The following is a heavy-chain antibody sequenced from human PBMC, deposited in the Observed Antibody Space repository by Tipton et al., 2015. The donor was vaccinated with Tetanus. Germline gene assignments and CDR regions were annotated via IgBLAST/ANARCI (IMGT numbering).Heavy chain of an antibody. V-gene: IGHV4-31*03. CDR2: IYSSGST. D-gene: IGHD1-26*01. CDR3: ARDQARGARGWNYFDF. J-gene: IGHJ4*02. CDR1: GVSISGGRYY. Sequence: TLSLTCTVSGVSISGGRYYWSWIRQRPGKGLEWIGDIYSSGSTYTDPSLKGRVTILVDTSENQFSLRLNSVTAADTAVYYCARDQARGARGWNYFDFWGLGTLVTVSS.